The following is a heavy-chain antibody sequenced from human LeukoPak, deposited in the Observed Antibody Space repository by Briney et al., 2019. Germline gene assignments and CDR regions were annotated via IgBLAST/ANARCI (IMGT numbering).Heavy chain of an antibody. D-gene: IGHD5-12*01. CDR3: ARHVGHIVATINQVCMDV. CDR1: GYSFTSYW. V-gene: IGHV5-51*01. Sequence: GESLKISCKGSGYSFTSYWIGWVRQMPGKGLEWMGIIYPGDSDTRYSPSFQGQVTISADKSISTAYLQWSSLKASDTAMYYCARHVGHIVATINQVCMDVWGKGTTVTVSS. CDR2: IYPGDSDT. J-gene: IGHJ6*03.